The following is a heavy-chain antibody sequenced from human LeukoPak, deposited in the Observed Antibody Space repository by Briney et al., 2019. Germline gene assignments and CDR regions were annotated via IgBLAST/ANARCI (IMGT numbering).Heavy chain of an antibody. D-gene: IGHD5-18*01. CDR3: AKDPGYSYDYFDY. CDR1: GFTFSSYG. Sequence: PGRSLRLSCAASGFTFSSYGMHWVRQAPGKGLEWVAAISYDGSNKYYADSVKGRFTISRDNSKNTLYLQMNSLRAEDTAVYYCAKDPGYSYDYFDYWGQGTLVTVSS. CDR2: ISYDGSNK. V-gene: IGHV3-30*18. J-gene: IGHJ4*02.